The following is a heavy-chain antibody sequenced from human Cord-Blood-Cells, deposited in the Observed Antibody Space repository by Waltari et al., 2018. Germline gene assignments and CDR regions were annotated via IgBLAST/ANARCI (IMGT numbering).Heavy chain of an antibody. J-gene: IGHJ6*02. CDR3: ARDLTGGLYYYYGMDV. Sequence: EVQLVESGGGLIQPGGSLRLSCAASGFTVSSNYMIWVRQAPGKGLEWVSVIYSGGSTYYADSVKGRFTISRDNSKNTLYLQMNSLRAEDTAVYYCARDLTGGLYYYYGMDVWGQGTTVTVSS. V-gene: IGHV3-53*01. D-gene: IGHD3-9*01. CDR1: GFTVSSNY. CDR2: IYSGGST.